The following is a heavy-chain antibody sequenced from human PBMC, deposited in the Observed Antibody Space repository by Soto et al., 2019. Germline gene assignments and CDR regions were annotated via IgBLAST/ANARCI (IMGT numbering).Heavy chain of an antibody. Sequence: EVQLVESGGGLVQPGGSLRLSCAASGFTFSSYWMHWVRQAPGKGLVWVSRINSDGSITSYADSVKGRFTISRDNAKNTLYLQMNSLRAEDTAVYYCARSGYHYYYYYYGMDVWGQGTTVTVSS. CDR3: ARSGYHYYYYYYGMDV. J-gene: IGHJ6*02. CDR1: GFTFSSYW. CDR2: INSDGSIT. D-gene: IGHD3-3*01. V-gene: IGHV3-74*01.